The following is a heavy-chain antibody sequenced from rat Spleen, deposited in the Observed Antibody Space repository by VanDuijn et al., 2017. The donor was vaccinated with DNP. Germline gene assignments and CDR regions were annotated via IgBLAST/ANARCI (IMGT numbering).Heavy chain of an antibody. CDR2: IKPKSHNYAI. CDR3: ALTGSFDY. CDR1: GFTFSTAW. J-gene: IGHJ2*01. V-gene: IGHV6-6*01. Sequence: EVQVLESGGGLVLPGNSLKLSCATSGFTFSTAWMYWYRQFPEKRLQWIARIKPKSHNYAIDYIESLKGRFTISRDDSKSAIYLQMNNLKEEDTAIYYCALTGSFDYWCQGVMVTVSS. D-gene: IGHD5-1*01.